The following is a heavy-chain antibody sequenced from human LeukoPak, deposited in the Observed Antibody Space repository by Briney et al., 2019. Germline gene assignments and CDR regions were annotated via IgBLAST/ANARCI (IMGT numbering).Heavy chain of an antibody. CDR3: ARFAPGQWLVDY. CDR2: IYYSGST. Sequence: PSETLSLTCTVSGGSISSYYWSWIRQPPGKGLEWIGYIYYSGSTNYNPSLKSRVTISVDTSKNQFSLKLSSVTAADTAEYYCARFAPGQWLVDYWGQGTLVTVSS. J-gene: IGHJ4*02. D-gene: IGHD6-19*01. V-gene: IGHV4-59*01. CDR1: GGSISSYY.